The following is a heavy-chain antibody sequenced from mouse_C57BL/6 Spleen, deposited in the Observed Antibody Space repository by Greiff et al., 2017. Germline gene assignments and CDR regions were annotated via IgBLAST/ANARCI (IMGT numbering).Heavy chain of an antibody. CDR3: ARDYYGRVAY. Sequence: VQLQQPGAELVRPGSSVKLSCKASGYTFTSYWMHWVKQRPIQGLEWIGNIDPSDSETHYNQKFKDKATLTVDKSSSTAYMQLSSLTSEDSAVYYCARDYYGRVAYWGQGTLVTVSA. D-gene: IGHD1-1*01. V-gene: IGHV1-52*01. CDR2: IDPSDSET. J-gene: IGHJ3*01. CDR1: GYTFTSYW.